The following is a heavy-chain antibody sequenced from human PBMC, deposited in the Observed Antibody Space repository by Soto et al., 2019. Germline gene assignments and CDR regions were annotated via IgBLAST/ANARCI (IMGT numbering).Heavy chain of an antibody. J-gene: IGHJ6*02. Sequence: QVLLVQSGAEGKKPGASVKVSCTASGYSFTRYGISWVRQAPGQGLEWMGWISGYNANTNYPENLQGRVTMTTDTSTSTAYMEVRNLISDDTAVYYCARMGDVPYYYYGLDVWGQGTTVTVSS. CDR1: GYSFTRYG. V-gene: IGHV1-18*01. D-gene: IGHD3-16*01. CDR3: ARMGDVPYYYYGLDV. CDR2: ISGYNANT.